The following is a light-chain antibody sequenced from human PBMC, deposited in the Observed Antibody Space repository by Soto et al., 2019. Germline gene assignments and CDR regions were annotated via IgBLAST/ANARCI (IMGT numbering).Light chain of an antibody. CDR2: DVS. CDR3: SSYTSSSSYV. V-gene: IGLV2-14*01. Sequence: QSALTQPASVSVSPGQSITISCTGTSSDVGGYNSVSWYQQHPGKAPKLMIHDVSNRPSGVSNRFSGSKSGNTASLTISGLQAEDEADYYCSSYTSSSSYVFGSGTKLTVL. CDR1: SSDVGGYNS. J-gene: IGLJ1*01.